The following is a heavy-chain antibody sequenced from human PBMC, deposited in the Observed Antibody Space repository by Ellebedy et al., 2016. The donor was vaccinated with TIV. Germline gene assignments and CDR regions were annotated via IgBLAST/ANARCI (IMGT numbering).Heavy chain of an antibody. V-gene: IGHV3-11*04. D-gene: IGHD3-9*01. CDR2: ISTSGNTI. CDR1: GFIFGDYY. J-gene: IGHJ4*02. Sequence: GESLKISCGASGFIFGDYYLTWIRQPPGKGLEWVSHISTSGNTIHYADSVKGRFTISRDNARSSLYLQMNSLRVEDTAVYYCARDILRKFDWFAETVGCWGQGTLVTVSP. CDR3: ARDILRKFDWFAETVGC.